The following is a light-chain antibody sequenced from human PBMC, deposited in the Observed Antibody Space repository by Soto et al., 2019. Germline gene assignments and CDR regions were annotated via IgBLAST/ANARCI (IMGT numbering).Light chain of an antibody. CDR2: GAS. J-gene: IGKJ1*01. V-gene: IGKV3-20*01. Sequence: EIVLTQSPGTLSLSPGEGATLSCRAGQSVSSSYLAWYQQKPGQAPRLLIYGASSRATGIPDRFSGSGSGTDFTLIISRLEPEDFAVYYCQQYGSSPWTFGRGTKVEIK. CDR3: QQYGSSPWT. CDR1: QSVSSSY.